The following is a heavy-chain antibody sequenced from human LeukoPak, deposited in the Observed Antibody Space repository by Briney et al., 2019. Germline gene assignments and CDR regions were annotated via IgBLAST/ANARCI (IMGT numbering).Heavy chain of an antibody. J-gene: IGHJ3*02. CDR1: GGSISSYY. CDR3: AREPNYDILTGYYRRSDAFDI. D-gene: IGHD3-9*01. V-gene: IGHV4-59*01. CDR2: IYYSGST. Sequence: PSETLSLTCTVSGGSISSYYWSWIRQPPGKGLEWIGYIYYSGSTNYNPSLKSRVTISVDTSKNQFSLKLSSVTAADTAVYYCAREPNYDILTGYYRRSDAFDIWGQGTMVTVSS.